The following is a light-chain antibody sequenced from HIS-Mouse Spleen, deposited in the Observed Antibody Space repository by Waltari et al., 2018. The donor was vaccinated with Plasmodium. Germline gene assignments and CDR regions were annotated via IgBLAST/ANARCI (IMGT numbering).Light chain of an antibody. CDR2: KAS. V-gene: IGKV1-5*03. CDR1: QSISSW. Sequence: IQMTQSPSTLSASVGDRVTITCRASQSISSWFAWYQKKPGKAPKLLIYKASSLESGVPSRFSGSGSGTEFTLTISSLQPDDFATYYCQQYNSYWTFGQGTKVEIK. CDR3: QQYNSYWT. J-gene: IGKJ1*01.